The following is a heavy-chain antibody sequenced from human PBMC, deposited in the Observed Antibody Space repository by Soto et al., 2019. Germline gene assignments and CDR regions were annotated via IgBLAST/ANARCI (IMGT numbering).Heavy chain of an antibody. CDR3: AILPSEIYEYDF. CDR2: ISIYYGNT. CDR1: GYTFTDYG. J-gene: IGHJ4*02. V-gene: IGHV1-18*01. D-gene: IGHD5-12*01. Sequence: ASVKVSCKASGYTFTDYGILWLRQAPGQGLEWMGWISIYYGNTDYSQKLQGRVTMTRDISASTAYMELTSLRSDDTAVYYCAILPSEIYEYDFWGQGTPVTVSS.